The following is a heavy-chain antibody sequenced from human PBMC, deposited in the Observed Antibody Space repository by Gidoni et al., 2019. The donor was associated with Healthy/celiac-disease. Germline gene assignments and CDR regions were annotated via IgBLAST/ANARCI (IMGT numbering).Heavy chain of an antibody. D-gene: IGHD6-19*01. V-gene: IGHV4-4*02. CDR3: ARVREEVAGSGGDY. Sequence: QVQLQESGPGLGKPSGTLSLTCAVSGGSIRISNWWSWVRQPPGEGLEWIGEIYHSGSTNYNPSLKSRVTISVDKSKNQFSLKLSSVTAADTAVYYCARVREEVAGSGGDYWGQGTLVTVSS. CDR1: GGSIRISNW. J-gene: IGHJ4*02. CDR2: IYHSGST.